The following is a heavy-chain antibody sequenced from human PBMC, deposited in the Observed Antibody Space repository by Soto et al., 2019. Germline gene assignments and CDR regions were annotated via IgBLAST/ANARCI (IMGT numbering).Heavy chain of an antibody. CDR3: ARDDDYCGGDCYSYYYGMDV. CDR1: GYTFTSYG. Sequence: ASVKVSCKASGYTFTSYGISWVRQAPGQGLEWMGWISAYNGNTNYAQKLQGRVTMTTDTSTSTAYMELRSLRSDDTAVYYCARDDDYCGGDCYSYYYGMDVWGQGTTVTVSS. J-gene: IGHJ6*02. V-gene: IGHV1-18*01. D-gene: IGHD2-21*02. CDR2: ISAYNGNT.